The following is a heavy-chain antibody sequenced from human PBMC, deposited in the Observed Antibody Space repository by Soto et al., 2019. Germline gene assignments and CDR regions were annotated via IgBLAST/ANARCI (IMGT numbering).Heavy chain of an antibody. CDR3: ARRYGDYFDF. CDR1: GGSIISDY. J-gene: IGHJ4*02. D-gene: IGHD4-17*01. Sequence: PLATLSLTCTVSGGSIISDYWSWIRQPPGKGLEWIGYIYYSGGTNYNPSLKSRVTISVATSKNQFSLKLSSVTAADTAVYYCARRYGDYFDFWGQGTLVTVSS. CDR2: IYYSGGT. V-gene: IGHV4-59*08.